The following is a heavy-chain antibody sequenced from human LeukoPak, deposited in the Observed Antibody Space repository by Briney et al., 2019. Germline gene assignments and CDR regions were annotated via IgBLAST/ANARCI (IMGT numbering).Heavy chain of an antibody. J-gene: IGHJ5*02. Sequence: PGGSLRLSCTASGFVFNTYWMHWIRQAPGKGLVWVAFISADGTATKYADSVKGRLTISRDNAKNTLYLQMNSLRVDDTAFYYCVRDTGEMFDPSGQGTLDTVSS. D-gene: IGHD3-16*01. CDR2: ISADGTAT. CDR3: VRDTGEMFDP. CDR1: GFVFNTYW. V-gene: IGHV3-74*03.